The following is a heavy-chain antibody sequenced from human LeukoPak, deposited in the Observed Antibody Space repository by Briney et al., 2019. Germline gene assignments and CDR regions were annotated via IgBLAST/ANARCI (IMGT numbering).Heavy chain of an antibody. CDR2: IYSVVST. Sequence: GGSLRLSCAASGFTVSSNYMSWVRQAPGKGLEWVSVIYSVVSTYYADSVKGRFTISRDNSKNTLYLQMNSLRAEDTAVYYCARDNSYYDYVWGSYRPNWFDPWGQGTLVTVSS. CDR1: GFTVSSNY. J-gene: IGHJ5*02. V-gene: IGHV3-53*01. CDR3: ARDNSYYDYVWGSYRPNWFDP. D-gene: IGHD3-16*02.